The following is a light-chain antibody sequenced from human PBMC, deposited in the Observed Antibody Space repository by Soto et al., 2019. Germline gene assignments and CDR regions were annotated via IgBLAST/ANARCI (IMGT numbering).Light chain of an antibody. CDR2: DVS. CDR1: SSDVGGYNY. J-gene: IGLJ1*01. CDR3: SSYTSSSTSLYV. Sequence: QSVLTQPASVSGPPGQSITISCTGTSSDVGGYNYVSWYQQHPSKAPKLMIYDVSNRPSGVSNRFSGSKSGNTASLTISGLQAEDEADYYCSSYTSSSTSLYVFGTGTKVTVL. V-gene: IGLV2-14*01.